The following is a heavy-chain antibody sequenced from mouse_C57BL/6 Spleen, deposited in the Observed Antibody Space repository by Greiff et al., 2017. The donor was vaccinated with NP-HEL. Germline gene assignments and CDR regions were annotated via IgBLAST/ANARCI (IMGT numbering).Heavy chain of an antibody. CDR1: GYTFTSYW. J-gene: IGHJ2*01. CDR2: IYPSDSET. Sequence: VQLQQPGAELVRPGSSVKLSCKASGYTFTSYWMDWVKQRPGQGLEWIGNIYPSDSETHYNQKFKDKATLTVDKPSSTAYMQLSSLTSEDSAVYYCARGYYYGSSHDYWGQGTTLTVSS. D-gene: IGHD1-1*01. V-gene: IGHV1-61*01. CDR3: ARGYYYGSSHDY.